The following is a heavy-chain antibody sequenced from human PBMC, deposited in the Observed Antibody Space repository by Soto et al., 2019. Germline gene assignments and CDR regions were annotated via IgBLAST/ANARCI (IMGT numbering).Heavy chain of an antibody. Sequence: SETLSLTCTVSGGSISSYYWSWIRQPPGKGLEWIGYIYYSGSTNYNPSLKSRVTISVDTSKNQFSLKLSSVTAADTAVYYCARDRITIFRGVHKRSGIDTLGLENLVTISS. D-gene: IGHD3-10*01. J-gene: IGHJ5*02. CDR3: ARDRITIFRGVHKRSGIDT. CDR2: IYYSGST. CDR1: GGSISSYY. V-gene: IGHV4-59*12.